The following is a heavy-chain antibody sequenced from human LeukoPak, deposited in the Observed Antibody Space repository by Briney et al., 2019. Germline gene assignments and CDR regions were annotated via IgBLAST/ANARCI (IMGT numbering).Heavy chain of an antibody. V-gene: IGHV4-34*01. CDR3: ARDSSGYGQVDY. D-gene: IGHD3-22*01. CDR1: GGSFSGYY. CDR2: INHSGST. Sequence: SSETLSLTCAVYGGSFSGYYWSWIRQPPGKGLEWIGEINHSGSTNYNPSLKSRVTISVDTSKNQFSPKLSSVTAADTAVYYCARDSSGYGQVDYWGQGTLVTVSS. J-gene: IGHJ4*02.